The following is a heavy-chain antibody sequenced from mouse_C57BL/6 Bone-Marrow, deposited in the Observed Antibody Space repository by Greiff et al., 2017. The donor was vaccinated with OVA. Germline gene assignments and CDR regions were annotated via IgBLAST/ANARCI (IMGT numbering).Heavy chain of an antibody. Sequence: EVQLQQSGPELVKPGASVKISCKASGYTFTDYYMNWVKQSHGKSLEWIGDINPNNGGTSYNQKFKGKATLTVDKSSSTAYMELRSLTSEDSAVYYCARRPSYDYDRAWFAYWGQGTLVTVSA. CDR2: INPNNGGT. CDR3: ARRPSYDYDRAWFAY. D-gene: IGHD2-4*01. CDR1: GYTFTDYY. V-gene: IGHV1-26*01. J-gene: IGHJ3*01.